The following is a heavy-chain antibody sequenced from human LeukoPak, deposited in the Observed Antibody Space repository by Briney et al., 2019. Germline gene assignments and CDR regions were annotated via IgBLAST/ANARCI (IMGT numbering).Heavy chain of an antibody. Sequence: GGSLRLSCAASGFTFSSYWRSWLRQAPGMGREWVANIKQDGSEKYYVDSVKGRFTISRDNAKNSLYLQMNCLRAEDTAVYYCAELGITMIGGVWGKGTTVTISS. CDR2: IKQDGSEK. V-gene: IGHV3-7*01. CDR1: GFTFSSYW. D-gene: IGHD3-10*02. CDR3: AELGITMIGGV. J-gene: IGHJ6*04.